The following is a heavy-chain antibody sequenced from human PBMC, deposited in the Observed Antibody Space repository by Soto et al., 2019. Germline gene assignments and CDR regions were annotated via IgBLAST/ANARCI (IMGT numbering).Heavy chain of an antibody. J-gene: IGHJ6*02. D-gene: IGHD4-17*01. Sequence: QVQLVQSGAEVKKPGSSVKVSCKASGGTFSSYAISWVRQAPGQGLEWMGGIIPIFGTANYAQKFQCRVTIAADESTRTAYMELSSLRSEDMAVYYCARYSGGTTVALGRDVWGPGTTVTVSS. CDR2: IIPIFGTA. CDR1: GGTFSSYA. CDR3: ARYSGGTTVALGRDV. V-gene: IGHV1-69*01.